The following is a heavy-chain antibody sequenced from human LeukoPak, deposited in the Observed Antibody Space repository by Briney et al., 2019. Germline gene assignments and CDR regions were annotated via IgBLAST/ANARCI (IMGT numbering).Heavy chain of an antibody. J-gene: IGHJ4*02. CDR1: GFSVSNNY. CDR2: IYGGENT. CDR3: ARGPYNWNYPRGFLDY. V-gene: IGHV3-66*01. D-gene: IGHD1-7*01. Sequence: PRGSRRLSCAASGFSVSNNYMTWVRQAPGQGLEWVSVIYGGENTHYADSVKGRFTISRDNSKNTLYLQMNSLRAEDSAVYYCARGPYNWNYPRGFLDYWGQGTLVTVSS.